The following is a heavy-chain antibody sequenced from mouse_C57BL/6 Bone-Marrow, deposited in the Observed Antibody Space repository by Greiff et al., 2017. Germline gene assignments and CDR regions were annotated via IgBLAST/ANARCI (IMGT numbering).Heavy chain of an antibody. Sequence: QVQLQQSGPGLVQPSQSLSITCTVSGFSLTSYGVHWVRQSPGKGLEWLGVLWSGGSTDYNAAFISRLSISKDNSKSQVFFTMNSLQADDTAIYYCAGITTVVDTRAMDYWGQGTSVTVSS. CDR3: AGITTVVDTRAMDY. V-gene: IGHV2-2*01. J-gene: IGHJ4*01. CDR1: GFSLTSYG. CDR2: LWSGGST. D-gene: IGHD1-1*01.